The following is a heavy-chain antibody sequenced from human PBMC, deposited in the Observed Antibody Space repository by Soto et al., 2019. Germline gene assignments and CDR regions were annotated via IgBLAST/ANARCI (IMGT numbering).Heavy chain of an antibody. D-gene: IGHD3-22*01. Sequence: QVQLVESGGGVVQPGRSLRLSCAASGFAFSSYAMHWVRQAPGKGLEWVAVISYDGSNKYYADSVKGRFTISRDNSKNTLYLQMNRLSAEDTAVYYCARDPRPSIPMIVVVITSWFDPWGQGTLVTVSS. CDR2: ISYDGSNK. CDR1: GFAFSSYA. CDR3: ARDPRPSIPMIVVVITSWFDP. V-gene: IGHV3-30-3*01. J-gene: IGHJ5*02.